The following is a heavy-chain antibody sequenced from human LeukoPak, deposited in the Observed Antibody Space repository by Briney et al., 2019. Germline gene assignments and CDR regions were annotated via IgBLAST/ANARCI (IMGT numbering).Heavy chain of an antibody. Sequence: GGSLRLSCAASGFTVSSNYMSWVRQAPGKGLEWVSVIYSGGSTYYADSVKGRFTISRDNSKNMLYLQMNSLRAEDTAVYYCARAPRYYYYMDVWGKGTTVTVSS. V-gene: IGHV3-53*01. CDR1: GFTVSSNY. CDR3: ARAPRYYYYMDV. CDR2: IYSGGST. J-gene: IGHJ6*03.